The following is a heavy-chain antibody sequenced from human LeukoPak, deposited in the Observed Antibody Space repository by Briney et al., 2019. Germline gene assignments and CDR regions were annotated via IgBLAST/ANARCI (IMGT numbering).Heavy chain of an antibody. CDR3: ARASKYCTNGVCYTAIPDY. Sequence: SSETLSLTCTVSGGSISSYYWSWLRQPPGKGLEWIGYIYYSGSTHYNPSLKSRVTISVDKSKNQFSLKLSSVTAADTAVYYCARASKYCTNGVCYTAIPDYWGQGTLVTVSS. CDR2: IYYSGST. CDR1: GGSISSYY. J-gene: IGHJ4*02. D-gene: IGHD2-8*01. V-gene: IGHV4-59*08.